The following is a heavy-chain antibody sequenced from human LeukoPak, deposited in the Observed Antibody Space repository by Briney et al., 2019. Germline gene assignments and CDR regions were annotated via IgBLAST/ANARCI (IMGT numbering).Heavy chain of an antibody. J-gene: IGHJ4*02. CDR3: ARSGAYYDILTGYYWV. D-gene: IGHD3-9*01. CDR2: ISAYNGNT. V-gene: IGHV1-18*01. CDR1: GYTFTSYG. Sequence: GASVKVSCKASGYTFTSYGISWVRQAPGQGLEWMGWISAYNGNTNYAQKLQGRVTMTTDTSTSTAYMELGSLRSDDTAVYYCARSGAYYDILTGYYWVWGQGTLVTVSS.